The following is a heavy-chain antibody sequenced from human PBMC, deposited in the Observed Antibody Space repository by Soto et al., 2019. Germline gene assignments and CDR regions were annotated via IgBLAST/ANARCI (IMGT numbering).Heavy chain of an antibody. CDR3: ASATAVVIAALGI. J-gene: IGHJ3*02. CDR1: GFMFNNSA. Sequence: GSLRLSCTASGFMFNNSAMTWVRQAPGQGLQWVASVSDNGGSRGGTYYADSVKGRFTISRDNSKNTLYLQLDSLTGADTAVYYCASATAVVIAALGIWGQGTMVIVSS. V-gene: IGHV3-23*01. D-gene: IGHD2-21*01. CDR2: VSDNGGSRGGT.